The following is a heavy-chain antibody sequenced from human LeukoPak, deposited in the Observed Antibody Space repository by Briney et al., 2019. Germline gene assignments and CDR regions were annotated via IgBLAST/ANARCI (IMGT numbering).Heavy chain of an antibody. J-gene: IGHJ4*02. CDR2: ISSSGST. Sequence: SETLSLTCTVSDSGDSFSSYHWSWLRQPPGKGLEWIGYISSSGSTSYNTSLKSRVTISVDTSKNQFSLKLSSVTAADTAVYYCARVGRGDHTWGSYYCDHWGQGTLVSVSS. V-gene: IGHV4-59*01. D-gene: IGHD3-16*01. CDR1: DSGDSFSSYH. CDR3: ARVGRGDHTWGSYYCDH.